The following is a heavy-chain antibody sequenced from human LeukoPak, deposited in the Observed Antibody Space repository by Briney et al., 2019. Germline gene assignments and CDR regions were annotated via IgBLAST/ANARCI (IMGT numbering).Heavy chain of an antibody. CDR3: ARGPARGYCTNGVCYIEDY. CDR2: ISYDGSNK. CDR1: GFTFSSYA. J-gene: IGHJ4*02. V-gene: IGHV3-30-3*01. D-gene: IGHD2-8*01. Sequence: GGSLRLSCAAPGFTFSSYAMHWVRQAPGKGLEWVAVISYDGSNKYYADSVKGRFTISRDNSKNTLYLQMNSLRAEDTAVYYCARGPARGYCTNGVCYIEDYWGQGTLVTVSS.